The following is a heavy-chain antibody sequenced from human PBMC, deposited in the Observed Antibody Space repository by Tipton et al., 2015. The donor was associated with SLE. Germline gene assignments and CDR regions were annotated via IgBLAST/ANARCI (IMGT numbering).Heavy chain of an antibody. CDR2: IYYSGST. CDR3: ARQGGSSWEEDAFDI. Sequence: LRLSCTVSGGSISSSSYYWGWIRQPPGKGLEWIGSIYYSGSTYYNPSLKSRVTISVDTSKNQFSLKLSLVTAADTAVYYCARQGGSSWEEDAFDIWGQGTMVTVSS. CDR1: GGSISSSSYY. J-gene: IGHJ3*02. D-gene: IGHD6-13*01. V-gene: IGHV4-39*07.